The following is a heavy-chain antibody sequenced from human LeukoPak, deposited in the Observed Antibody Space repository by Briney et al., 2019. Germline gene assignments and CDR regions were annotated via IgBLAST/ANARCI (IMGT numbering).Heavy chain of an antibody. D-gene: IGHD6-19*01. CDR1: GXXXXXXX. Sequence: GGSLRLSCAXXGXXXXXXXXXXXXXAXXXXLXXXXXXXEXGXEXSXVDSVKGXFXISRDNSKNSLYLQMSSLRSEDXALYYCARESERSGWYDYWGQGTLVTVPS. CDR3: ARESERSGWYDY. J-gene: IGHJ4*02. CDR2: XXEXGXEX. V-gene: IGHV3-7*03.